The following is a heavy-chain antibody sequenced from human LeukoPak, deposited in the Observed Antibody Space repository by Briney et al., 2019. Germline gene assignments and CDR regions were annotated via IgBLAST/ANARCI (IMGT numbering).Heavy chain of an antibody. J-gene: IGHJ5*02. V-gene: IGHV4-59*01. CDR3: ARGGYDFLSGYNWFDP. D-gene: IGHD3-3*01. CDR2: IYYSGST. Sequence: SETLSLTCTVSGGSISSYYWSWIRQPPGKGLEWIGYIYYSGSTNYNPSLKSRVTISVDTSKNQFSLKLSSVTAADTAVYYCARGGYDFLSGYNWFDPWGQGTLVTVSS. CDR1: GGSISSYY.